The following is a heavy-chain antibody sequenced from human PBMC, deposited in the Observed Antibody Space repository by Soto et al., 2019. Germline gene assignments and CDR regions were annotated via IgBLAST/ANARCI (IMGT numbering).Heavy chain of an antibody. Sequence: QLQLQESGPGLVKPSETLSLTCTVSGGSISSSSYYWGWIRQPPGKGLEWIGSIYYSGSTYYNPYLKSRVTISVDTSKNQFSLKLSSVTAADTAVYYCARRGTYYYDSSGYYLSGYWFDPWGQGTLVTVSS. V-gene: IGHV4-39*01. CDR2: IYYSGST. J-gene: IGHJ5*02. CDR1: GGSISSSSYY. D-gene: IGHD3-22*01. CDR3: ARRGTYYYDSSGYYLSGYWFDP.